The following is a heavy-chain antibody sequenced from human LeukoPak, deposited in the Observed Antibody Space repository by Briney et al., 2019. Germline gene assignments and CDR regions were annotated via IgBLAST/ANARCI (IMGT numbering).Heavy chain of an antibody. Sequence: SETLSLTCTVSGGSISSYYWSWIRQPPGKGLEWIGYIYYSGSTNYIPSLKSRVTISVDTSKNQFSLKLSSVTAADTAVYYCASSIAAAGPHMGYFDYWGQGTLVTVSS. D-gene: IGHD6-13*01. V-gene: IGHV4-59*01. CDR2: IYYSGST. J-gene: IGHJ4*02. CDR1: GGSISSYY. CDR3: ASSIAAAGPHMGYFDY.